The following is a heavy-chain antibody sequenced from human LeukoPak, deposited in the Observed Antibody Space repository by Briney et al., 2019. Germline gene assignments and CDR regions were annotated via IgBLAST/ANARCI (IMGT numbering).Heavy chain of an antibody. CDR3: AKVPAPHYCSSTSCYTTDY. V-gene: IGHV3-23*01. Sequence: PGGSLRLSCAASGFTFSSYAMSWVRQAPGKGLEWVSAISGSGGSTYYADSVKGRFTISRDNSKNTLYLQMNSLRAEDTAVYYCAKVPAPHYCSSTSCYTTDYWGQGTLVTVSS. CDR2: ISGSGGST. CDR1: GFTFSSYA. D-gene: IGHD2-2*02. J-gene: IGHJ4*02.